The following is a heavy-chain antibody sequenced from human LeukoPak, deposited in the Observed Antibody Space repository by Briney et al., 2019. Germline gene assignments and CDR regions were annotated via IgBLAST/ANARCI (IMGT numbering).Heavy chain of an antibody. V-gene: IGHV1-18*01. J-gene: IGHJ5*02. CDR2: ISGYNGKT. D-gene: IGHD2-2*01. Sequence: ASVKVSCKASGYTFTNYGISWVQQAPGQGLEWMGWISGYNGKTNYAVKLPGRVTVTTDISTSTAYMELRSLRSDDTAVYYCARACTSTSCHENNWFDPWGQGTLVIVSS. CDR3: ARACTSTSCHENNWFDP. CDR1: GYTFTNYG.